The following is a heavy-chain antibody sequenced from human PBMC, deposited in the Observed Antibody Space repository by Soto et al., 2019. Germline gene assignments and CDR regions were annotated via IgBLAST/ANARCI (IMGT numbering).Heavy chain of an antibody. CDR3: ARVRRYTARPDAFGI. CDR2: IYNTGST. J-gene: IGHJ3*02. CDR1: GFSIGTYY. D-gene: IGHD3-16*02. Sequence: PSETLSLTCTVSGFSIGTYYWSWVRQPPGKRLELIGYIYNTGSTSYNPSLNSRVAMSVDTSTNQFSLNLRSVTAADTTMYYCARVRRYTARPDAFGIWGQGTMVT. V-gene: IGHV4-59*01.